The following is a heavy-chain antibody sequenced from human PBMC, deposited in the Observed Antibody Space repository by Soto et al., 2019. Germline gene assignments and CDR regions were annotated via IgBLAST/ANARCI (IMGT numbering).Heavy chain of an antibody. J-gene: IGHJ4*02. V-gene: IGHV1-3*01. Sequence: QVQLVQSGAEVKKPGASGKVSCKASGYTFTNYPMHCVRQAPGHRLEWIGWINAGNGNTKFSQKFQGRVNITRDTSASTAYMELSSLRSEDTAAYSCDPPITARRGRVYWGQGTLVTVSS. CDR3: DPPITARRGRVY. CDR1: GYTFTNYP. D-gene: IGHD6-6*01. CDR2: INAGNGNT.